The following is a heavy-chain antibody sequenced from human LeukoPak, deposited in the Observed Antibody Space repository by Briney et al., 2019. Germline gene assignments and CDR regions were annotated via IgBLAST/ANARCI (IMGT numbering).Heavy chain of an antibody. J-gene: IGHJ4*02. CDR3: ARLYCSGGSCYLDY. Sequence: GGSLRLSCAASGFTVSSNYMSWLPQAQGKGLEWVSVIYSGGSTYYADSVKGRFTISRDNSKNTLYLQMNRLISEDTAVYYCARLYCSGGSCYLDYWGQGTLVTVSS. CDR2: IYSGGST. V-gene: IGHV3-53*01. D-gene: IGHD2-15*01. CDR1: GFTVSSNY.